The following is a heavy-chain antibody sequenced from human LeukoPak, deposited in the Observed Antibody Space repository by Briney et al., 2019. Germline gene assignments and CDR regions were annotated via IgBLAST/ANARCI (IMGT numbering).Heavy chain of an antibody. CDR2: IIPIFGTA. V-gene: IGHV1-69*13. Sequence: ASVKVSCKASGGTFSSYAISWVRQAPGQGLEWMGGIIPIFGTANYAQKFQGRVTITADESTSTAYMELSSLRSEDTAAYYCARDNTREYTVRGYSYGWFLTTVCLDYWGRGTLVTVSS. CDR3: ARDNTREYTVRGYSYGWFLTTVCLDY. J-gene: IGHJ4*02. CDR1: GGTFSSYA. D-gene: IGHD5-18*01.